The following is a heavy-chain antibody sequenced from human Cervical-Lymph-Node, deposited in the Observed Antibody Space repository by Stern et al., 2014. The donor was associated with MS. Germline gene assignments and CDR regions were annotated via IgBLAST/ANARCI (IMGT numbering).Heavy chain of an antibody. CDR2: MYYTGNS. CDR1: GGSISSGGYY. CDR3: ASRDGK. V-gene: IGHV4-31*03. D-gene: IGHD5-24*01. Sequence: QVQLVESGPELVKPSQTLSLTCNVSGGSISSGGYYWSWIRQRPGEGLEWIGYMYYTGNSYYNPSLKSRISISGDTSKNQVSLNLTSVTVADTGVYYCASRDGKWGQGTLVTVAS. J-gene: IGHJ4*02.